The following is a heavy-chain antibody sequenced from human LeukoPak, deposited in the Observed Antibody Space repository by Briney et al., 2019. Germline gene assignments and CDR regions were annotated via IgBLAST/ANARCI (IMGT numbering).Heavy chain of an antibody. CDR1: GGSISSGDYY. D-gene: IGHD6-19*01. CDR2: IYYSGST. J-gene: IGHJ5*02. CDR3: ATTVAVAGPTGFDP. Sequence: SQTLSLTCTVSGGSISSGDYYWSWIRQPPGKGLEWLGYIYYSGSTYYNPSLKSRVTISVDTSKNQFSLKLSSVTAADTAVYYCATTVAVAGPTGFDPWGQGTLVTVSS. V-gene: IGHV4-30-4*08.